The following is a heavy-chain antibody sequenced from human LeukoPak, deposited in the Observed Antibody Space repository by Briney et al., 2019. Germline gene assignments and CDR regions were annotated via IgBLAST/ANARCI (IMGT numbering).Heavy chain of an antibody. D-gene: IGHD2-2*01. CDR1: GYTFTGYY. V-gene: IGHV1-2*06. CDR2: INPNSGGT. Sequence: ASVKVSCKASGYTFTGYYMHWVRQAPGQGLEWMGRINPNSGGTNYAQKFQGRVTMTRDTSISTAYMELSRLRSDDTAVYYCARGNGYCSSTSCPHWFDPWGQGTLVTVSS. J-gene: IGHJ5*02. CDR3: ARGNGYCSSTSCPHWFDP.